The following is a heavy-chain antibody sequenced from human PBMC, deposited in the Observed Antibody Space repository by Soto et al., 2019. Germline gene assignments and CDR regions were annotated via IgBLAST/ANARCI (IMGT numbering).Heavy chain of an antibody. CDR2: INHSGST. D-gene: IGHD5-12*01. V-gene: IGHV4-34*01. CDR1: GGSFSGYY. CDR3: ASVRGYSGYDFDDFDY. Sequence: SETLSLTCAVYGGSFSGYYWSWIRQPPGKGLEWIGEINHSGSTNYNPSLKSRVTISVDTSKNQFSLKLSSVTAADTAVYYCASVRGYSGYDFDDFDYWGQGTLVTVSS. J-gene: IGHJ4*02.